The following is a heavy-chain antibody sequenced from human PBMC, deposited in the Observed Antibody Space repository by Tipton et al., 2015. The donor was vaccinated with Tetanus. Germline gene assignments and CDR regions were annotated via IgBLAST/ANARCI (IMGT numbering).Heavy chain of an antibody. CDR3: AKAKSWINLWFGDY. CDR1: GFNFRIYT. Sequence: SLRLSCAASGFNFRIYTMNWVRQAPGKGLEWPSYIIGSGKTMYYADSVNGRFTISKDSGENSVYLQMNRLKDEDTAVYYCAKAKSWINLWFGDYWGQGVLVIVSP. V-gene: IGHV3-48*02. J-gene: IGHJ4*02. CDR2: IIGSGKTM. D-gene: IGHD3-10*01.